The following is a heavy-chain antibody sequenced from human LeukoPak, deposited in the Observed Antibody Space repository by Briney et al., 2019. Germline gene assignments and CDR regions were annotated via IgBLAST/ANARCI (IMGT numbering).Heavy chain of an antibody. J-gene: IGHJ4*02. D-gene: IGHD1-26*01. CDR1: GFTLSSYA. Sequence: PGGSLRLSCAASGFTLSSYAMTWVRQAPGRGLEWVSSVDGGGGGTYYADSVKGRFTISRDNSKDTLYLQMNGLRAEDTAVYFCAKDPWVEVGATDYFDYWGQGTLVTVSS. CDR2: VDGGGGGT. V-gene: IGHV3-23*01. CDR3: AKDPWVEVGATDYFDY.